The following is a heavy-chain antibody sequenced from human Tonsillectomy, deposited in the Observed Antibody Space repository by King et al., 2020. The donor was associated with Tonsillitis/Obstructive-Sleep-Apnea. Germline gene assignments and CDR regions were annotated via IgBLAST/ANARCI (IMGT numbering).Heavy chain of an antibody. D-gene: IGHD3-10*01. CDR1: GGSFSGYY. J-gene: IGHJ3*02. CDR2: INHSGST. Sequence: VQLQQWGAGLLKPSETLSLTCAVYGGSFSGYYWSWIRQPPGKGLEWIGEINHSGSTNYNPSLKSRVTISQDTPKNQFSLELRSVTAADTAVYYCARLFPLTMVQGDAFDIWGQGTMVTVSS. CDR3: ARLFPLTMVQGDAFDI. V-gene: IGHV4-34*01.